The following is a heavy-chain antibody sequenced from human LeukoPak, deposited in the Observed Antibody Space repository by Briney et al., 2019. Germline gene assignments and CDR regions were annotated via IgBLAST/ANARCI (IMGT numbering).Heavy chain of an antibody. CDR3: ARVGDYALKD. CDR2: IYSSGST. J-gene: IGHJ4*02. D-gene: IGHD3-16*01. Sequence: KPSETLSLTCAVYGGSFSTYSWSWIRQPPGKGLERIGRIYSSGSTNYNPSLKSRVTMSVDTSKNQCTLKLTSVTAADTAVYYCARVGDYALKDWGQGTLVTVSS. V-gene: IGHV4-59*10. CDR1: GGSFSTYS.